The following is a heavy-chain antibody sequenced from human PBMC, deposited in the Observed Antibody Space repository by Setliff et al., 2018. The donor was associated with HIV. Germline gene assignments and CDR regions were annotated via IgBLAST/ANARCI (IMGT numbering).Heavy chain of an antibody. CDR2: ISNTGNT. CDR3: ARDVARFDYDTGGYYVSHFDY. D-gene: IGHD3-22*01. V-gene: IGHV4-59*01. J-gene: IGHJ4*02. CDR1: GDSISNYY. Sequence: SETLSLTCTSSGDSISNYYWSWIRQPPGKGLEWVGCISNTGNTKYNPSLKSRVTISVDTSKNQFSVRLTSVTAADTAVYFCARDVARFDYDTGGYYVSHFDYWGQGTQVTVSS.